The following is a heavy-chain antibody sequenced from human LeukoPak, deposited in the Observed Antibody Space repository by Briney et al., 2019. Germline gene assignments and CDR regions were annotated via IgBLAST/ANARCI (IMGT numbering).Heavy chain of an antibody. V-gene: IGHV4-30-4*08. CDR2: IYYSGST. Sequence: SETPSLTCTVSGGSISSGDYYWSWIRQPPGKGLEWIGYIYYSGSTYYNPSLKSRVTISVDTSKNQFSLKLSSVTAADTAVYYCARDSDYSNSWYYFDYWGQGTLVTVSS. J-gene: IGHJ4*02. D-gene: IGHD4-11*01. CDR1: GGSISSGDYY. CDR3: ARDSDYSNSWYYFDY.